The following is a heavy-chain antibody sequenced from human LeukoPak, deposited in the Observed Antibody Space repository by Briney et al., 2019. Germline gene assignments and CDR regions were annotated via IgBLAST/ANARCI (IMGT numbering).Heavy chain of an antibody. D-gene: IGHD3-3*01. CDR3: ARGGITIFGVLTA. V-gene: IGHV3-48*01. CDR1: GFTFSSYS. Sequence: GGSLRLSCAASGFTFSSYSMNWVCQAPGKGLEWVSYISSSSSTIYYADSVKGRFTISRDNAKNSLYLQMNSLRAEDTAVYYCARGGITIFGVLTAWGQGTLVTVSS. J-gene: IGHJ4*02. CDR2: ISSSSSTI.